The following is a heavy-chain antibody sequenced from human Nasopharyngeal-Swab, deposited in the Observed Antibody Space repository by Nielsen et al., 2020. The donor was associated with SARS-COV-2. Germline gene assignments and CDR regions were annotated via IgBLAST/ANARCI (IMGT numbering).Heavy chain of an antibody. CDR2: ISGSGGST. J-gene: IGHJ3*02. CDR1: GFTFSSYA. V-gene: IGHV3-23*01. D-gene: IGHD2-15*01. CDR3: AKDLGYCSGGSCCGDAFDI. Sequence: GESLKISCAASGFTFSSYAMSWVRQAPGKGLEWVSAISGSGGSTYYADSVKGRFTISRDNSKNTLYLQMNSLRAEDTAVYYCAKDLGYCSGGSCCGDAFDIWGQGTMVTVSS.